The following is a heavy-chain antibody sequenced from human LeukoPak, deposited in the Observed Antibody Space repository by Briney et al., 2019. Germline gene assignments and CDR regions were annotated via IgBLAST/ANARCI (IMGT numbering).Heavy chain of an antibody. CDR2: IRYDGSNK. CDR3: AKTQSVYSNFAY. CDR1: GFTFSSYG. J-gene: IGHJ4*02. Sequence: PGGSLRLSCAASGFTFSSYGMHWVRQAPGKGLEWVAFIRYDGSNKYYADSVKGRFTISRENSKTPLYLKMTSLRAEETAVYSCAKTQSVYSNFAYWGQGTLVTVFS. V-gene: IGHV3-30*02. D-gene: IGHD4-11*01.